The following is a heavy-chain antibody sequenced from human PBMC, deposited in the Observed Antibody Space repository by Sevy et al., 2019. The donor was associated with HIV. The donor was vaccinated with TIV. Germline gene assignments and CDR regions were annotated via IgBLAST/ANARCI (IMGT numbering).Heavy chain of an antibody. Sequence: SETRSLTCAVYGGSFSGYYWSWIRQPPGKGLEWIGEINHSGSTNYNPSLKSRVTISVDTSKNQFSLKLSSVTAADTAVYYCARGMYYYDSSGYRFDPWGQGTLVTVSS. CDR3: ARGMYYYDSSGYRFDP. CDR2: INHSGST. J-gene: IGHJ5*02. D-gene: IGHD3-22*01. V-gene: IGHV4-34*01. CDR1: GGSFSGYY.